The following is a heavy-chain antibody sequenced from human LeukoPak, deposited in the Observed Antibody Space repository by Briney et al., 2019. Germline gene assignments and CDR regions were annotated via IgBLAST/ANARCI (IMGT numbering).Heavy chain of an antibody. D-gene: IGHD2-15*01. CDR1: GFTFSNYW. CDR3: ATPVGGVWSFDY. CDR2: IKQDESEK. J-gene: IGHJ4*02. Sequence: GGSLRLSCAASGFTFSNYWMTWVRQAPGKGLEWVANIKQDESEKYYVDSVKGRFTVSRDNSKNSVYLQMNSLRAEGTAMYYCATPVGGVWSFDYWGQGTLVTVSS. V-gene: IGHV3-7*01.